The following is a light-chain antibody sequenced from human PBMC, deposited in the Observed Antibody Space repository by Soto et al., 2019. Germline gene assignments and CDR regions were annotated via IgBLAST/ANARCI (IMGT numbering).Light chain of an antibody. J-gene: IGKJ1*01. CDR1: QSVSSSY. CDR2: AAS. V-gene: IGKV3-20*01. Sequence: EIVLTQSPGTLSLSPGETATLSCRASQSVSSSYLAWYQQKPGQAPRPLIYAASRRATGIPDRFSGSGSGTDFTLTISGLEPEDFAVYYCQQYGSSPRTFGQGTKVDIK. CDR3: QQYGSSPRT.